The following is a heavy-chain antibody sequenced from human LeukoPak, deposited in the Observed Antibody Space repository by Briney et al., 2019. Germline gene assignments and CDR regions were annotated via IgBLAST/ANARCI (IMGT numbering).Heavy chain of an antibody. D-gene: IGHD3-16*01. CDR1: GGSFSGYY. Sequence: SETLSLTCAVYGGSFSGYYWSWIRQPPGKVLEWIGEINHSGSTNYNPSLKGRVTISVDTSKNQFSLKLSSVTAADTAVYYCARARLGLSLIDYWGQGTLVTVSS. V-gene: IGHV4-34*01. J-gene: IGHJ4*02. CDR2: INHSGST. CDR3: ARARLGLSLIDY.